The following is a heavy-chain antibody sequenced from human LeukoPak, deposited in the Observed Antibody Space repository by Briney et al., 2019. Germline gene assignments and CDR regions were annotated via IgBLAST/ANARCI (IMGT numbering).Heavy chain of an antibody. J-gene: IGHJ4*02. CDR1: GFTFSSYE. V-gene: IGHV3-48*03. Sequence: GGSLRLSCAASGFTFSSYEMNWVRQAPGKGLEWVSYISSSGSTIYYADSVKGRFTISRDNAKNSLYLQMNSLRAEDTAVYYCAREEAPPDYYDSSGYYPFDYWGQGTLVTLSS. CDR3: AREEAPPDYYDSSGYYPFDY. D-gene: IGHD3-22*01. CDR2: ISSSGSTI.